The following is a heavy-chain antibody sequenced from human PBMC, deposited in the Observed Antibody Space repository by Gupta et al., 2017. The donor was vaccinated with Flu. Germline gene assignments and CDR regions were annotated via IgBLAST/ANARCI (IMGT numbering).Heavy chain of an antibody. J-gene: IGHJ6*04. V-gene: IGHV2-5*02. CDR3: AHSAGCSGGSCHYGMDV. CDR1: GFSLSTSGVG. D-gene: IGHD2-15*01. CDR2: IYEDDDK. Sequence: QITLKESGPTLVIPTQTLTLPCTFSGFSLSTSGVGVGWIRQPPGKALEWLTLIYEDDDKRYSPSLKSRLNNTKDTSKNQVVITMTNMDPVDTATYYCAHSAGCSGGSCHYGMDVWGKGTTVTVSS.